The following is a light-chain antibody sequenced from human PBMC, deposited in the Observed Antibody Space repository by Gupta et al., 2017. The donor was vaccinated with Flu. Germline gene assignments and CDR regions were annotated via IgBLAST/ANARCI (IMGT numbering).Light chain of an antibody. CDR3: QQVGSSPLT. Sequence: ELVLTHSPGTLSLSPGQRVTLSCRASQTVSSNYLAWYQQRPGQAPRLLMYATSNRATGISDRFSGSGSGTDFTLTISRLEPEDFAVYYCQQVGSSPLTFGGGTRVEIK. V-gene: IGKV3-20*01. J-gene: IGKJ4*01. CDR2: ATS. CDR1: QTVSSNY.